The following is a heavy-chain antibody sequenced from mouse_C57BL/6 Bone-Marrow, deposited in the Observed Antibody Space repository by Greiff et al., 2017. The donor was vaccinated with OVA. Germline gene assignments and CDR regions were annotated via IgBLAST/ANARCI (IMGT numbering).Heavy chain of an antibody. CDR2: ISSGGDYI. V-gene: IGHV5-9-1*02. D-gene: IGHD1-1*01. J-gene: IGHJ3*01. CDR1: GFTFSSYA. Sequence: EVNVVESGEGLVKPGGSLKLSCAASGFTFSSYAMSWVRQTPEKRLEWVAYISSGGDYIYYADTVKGRFTISRDNARNTLYLQMSSLKSEDTAMYYCTRDPDYYGSSPWFAYWGQGTLVTVSA. CDR3: TRDPDYYGSSPWFAY.